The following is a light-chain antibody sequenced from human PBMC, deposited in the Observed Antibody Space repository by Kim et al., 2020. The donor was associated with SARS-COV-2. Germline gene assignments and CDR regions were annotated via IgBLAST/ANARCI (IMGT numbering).Light chain of an antibody. CDR2: YGS. CDR3: QVWDSSSDHVV. V-gene: IGLV3-21*04. Sequence: APGKTARITSGGNNIGSKELHEYQQRPGQAPVLVIYYGSDRPSGSPERFSGASSGNTAALTISRVEAGDEADYDCQVWDSSSDHVVFGGGTQLTVL. CDR1: NIGSKE. J-gene: IGLJ2*01.